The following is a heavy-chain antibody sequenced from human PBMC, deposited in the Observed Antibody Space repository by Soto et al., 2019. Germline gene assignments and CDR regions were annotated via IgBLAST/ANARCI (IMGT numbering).Heavy chain of an antibody. CDR3: ATLNSFGSDY. CDR1: GLNLRIHD. Sequence: GGSLRLSCVASGLNLRIHDMNWVRQAPGKGLVWVSRIYSDGSGTMYADSVKGRFTISRDNAKSTLYLQMNSLRAEDTAVYYCATLNSFGSDYWGRGTLVTVSS. CDR2: IYSDGSGT. J-gene: IGHJ4*02. V-gene: IGHV3-74*03. D-gene: IGHD5-18*01.